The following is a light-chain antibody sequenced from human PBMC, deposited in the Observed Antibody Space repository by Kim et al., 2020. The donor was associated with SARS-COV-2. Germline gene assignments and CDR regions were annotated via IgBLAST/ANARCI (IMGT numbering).Light chain of an antibody. CDR2: GKY. CDR1: SLRNYF. J-gene: IGLJ2*01. CDR3: YSRDNSGNSVV. Sequence: ALGQTVRLTCQGDSLRNYFATWYQQRPGQAPVLVIFGKYNRPSGIPDRFSGSGSGNTASLTITGAQAEDEADYYCYSRDNSGNSVVFGGGTKVTVL. V-gene: IGLV3-19*01.